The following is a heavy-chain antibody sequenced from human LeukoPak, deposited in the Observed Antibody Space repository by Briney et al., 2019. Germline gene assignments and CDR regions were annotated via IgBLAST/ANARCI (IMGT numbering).Heavy chain of an antibody. V-gene: IGHV4-39*07. J-gene: IGHJ5*02. CDR2: IYYSGST. CDR1: GGSISSSSYY. Sequence: PSETLSLTCTVSGGSISSSSYYWGWIRQPPGKGLEWIGSIYYSGSTYYNPSLKSRVTISVDTSKNQFSLKLSSVTAADTAVYYCARAGYSYGHEGWFDPWGQGTLVTVSS. D-gene: IGHD5-18*01. CDR3: ARAGYSYGHEGWFDP.